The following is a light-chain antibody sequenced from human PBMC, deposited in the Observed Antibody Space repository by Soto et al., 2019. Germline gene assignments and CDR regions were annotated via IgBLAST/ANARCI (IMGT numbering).Light chain of an antibody. CDR3: TSYTSSSTHV. CDR1: SSDIGVYDY. CDR2: GVT. J-gene: IGLJ1*01. V-gene: IGLV2-14*01. Sequence: QSALTQPASVSGSPGQSITISCTGTSSDIGVYDYVSWYQHHPGKAPKVIIYGVTNRPSGVSHRFSGSKSANTASLTISGLQAEDEADYYCTSYTSSSTHVFGTGTKLTVL.